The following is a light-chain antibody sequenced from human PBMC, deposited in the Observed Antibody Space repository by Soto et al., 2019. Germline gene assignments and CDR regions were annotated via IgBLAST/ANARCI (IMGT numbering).Light chain of an antibody. CDR3: QQYGNSPRYS. CDR1: QSVSSNY. J-gene: IGKJ2*01. CDR2: GAS. Sequence: EIVLTQSPDTLSLSPGERATLSCRASQSVSSNYLAWYQQKPGQAPRLLIYGASSRATGIPDRFSGSGSGTDFTLTISRLEPEDFAVYYCQQYGNSPRYSFGQGTKLE. V-gene: IGKV3-20*01.